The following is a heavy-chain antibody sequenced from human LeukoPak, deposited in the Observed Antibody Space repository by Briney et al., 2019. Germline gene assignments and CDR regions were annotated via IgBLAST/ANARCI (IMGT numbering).Heavy chain of an antibody. D-gene: IGHD3-22*01. Sequence: SETLSLNCSVSGVSITSYYWSWIRQPPGKGLEWIGFIYGSGSTNYNPSLKSRVTISVDTSKNQFSLKLSSVTAADTAVYYCARGYDSSGYYYYYYYYMDVWGKGTTVTVSS. J-gene: IGHJ6*03. CDR2: IYGSGST. V-gene: IGHV4-59*12. CDR1: GVSITSYY. CDR3: ARGYDSSGYYYYYYYYMDV.